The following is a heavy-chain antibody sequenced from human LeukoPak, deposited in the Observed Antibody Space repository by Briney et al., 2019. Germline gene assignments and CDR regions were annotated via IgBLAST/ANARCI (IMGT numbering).Heavy chain of an antibody. CDR1: GGSISSSSYY. Sequence: SETLSLTCTVSGGSISSSSYYWGWIRQPPGEGLEWIGSIYYSGSTYYNPSLKSRVTISVDTSKNQFSLKLSSVTAADTAVYYCARHGYYDSSGYYQSNFDYWGQGTLVTVSS. V-gene: IGHV4-39*01. CDR3: ARHGYYDSSGYYQSNFDY. D-gene: IGHD3-22*01. CDR2: IYYSGST. J-gene: IGHJ4*02.